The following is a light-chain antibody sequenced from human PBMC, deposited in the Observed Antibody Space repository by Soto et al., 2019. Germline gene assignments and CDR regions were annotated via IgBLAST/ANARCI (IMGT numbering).Light chain of an antibody. V-gene: IGKV3-11*01. CDR2: ATT. CDR3: QQRTHWPPYT. Sequence: IVLTQSPATLSLSPGERATLSCRASQSVSSYLAWYQQKTGQGPRLLIFATTTRATGIPARFSGSGSGTDFTLTISSLETEDFAVYYCQQRTHWPPYTFGQGTRLEIK. J-gene: IGKJ2*01. CDR1: QSVSSY.